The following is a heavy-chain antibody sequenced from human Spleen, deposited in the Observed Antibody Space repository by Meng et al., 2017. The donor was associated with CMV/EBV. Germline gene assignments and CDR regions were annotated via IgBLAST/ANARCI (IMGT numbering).Heavy chain of an antibody. Sequence: QVQLQESGPGLVKPSQTLSLTCTVSGGSVGSGGYYWTWIRQHPGKGLEWFGHIYYSGSTFYNPSLKRRVIISIDTSKNQFSLNLRSVTAADTAVYYCARVSSGWDYFDYWGQGTLVTVSS. CDR1: GGSVGSGGYY. CDR2: IYYSGST. D-gene: IGHD6-19*01. V-gene: IGHV4-31*03. CDR3: ARVSSGWDYFDY. J-gene: IGHJ4*02.